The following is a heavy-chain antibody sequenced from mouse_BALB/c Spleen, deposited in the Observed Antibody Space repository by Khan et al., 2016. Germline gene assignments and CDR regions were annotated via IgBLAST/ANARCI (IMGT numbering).Heavy chain of an antibody. CDR2: ISYTGST. V-gene: IGHV3-2*02. Sequence: EVELVESGPGLEKPYQSLSLTCTVTGYSITSDYAWNWIRPFPGNKLEWRGYISYTGSTSYNPSLKSRISITRDTSKNQFYLQLNSVTTEDTTTYYCARSYYRYGRFDYWGQGTTLTVSS. J-gene: IGHJ2*01. D-gene: IGHD2-14*01. CDR1: GYSITSDYA. CDR3: ARSYYRYGRFDY.